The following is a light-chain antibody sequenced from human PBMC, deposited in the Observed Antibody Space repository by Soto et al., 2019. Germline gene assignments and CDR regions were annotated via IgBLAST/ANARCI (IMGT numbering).Light chain of an antibody. CDR1: QSVGSN. V-gene: IGKV3-15*01. CDR3: QQYNNWPPGWT. CDR2: GAS. Sequence: EILMTQSPATLSVSPGERATLSCRASQSVGSNLAWYQQKPGQAPRLLIYGASTRATGIPARFSGSGSGTEFTLTISSLQSEDFAVYYCQQYNNWPPGWTFGQGTKVEIK. J-gene: IGKJ1*01.